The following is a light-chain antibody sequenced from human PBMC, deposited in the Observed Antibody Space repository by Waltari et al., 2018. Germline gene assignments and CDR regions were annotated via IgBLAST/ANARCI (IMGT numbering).Light chain of an antibody. CDR3: QQYHTWPRT. V-gene: IGKV3-15*01. CDR1: RSVRSN. J-gene: IGKJ2*01. Sequence: EIMLTQSPGAPSVSPGERATLSCRASRSVRSNLVWFQQKPGQAPRLLIYGASTRATDIPARFSGSGSETEFTLTISSMQSEDFAVYYCQQYHTWPRTFGQGTKLDIK. CDR2: GAS.